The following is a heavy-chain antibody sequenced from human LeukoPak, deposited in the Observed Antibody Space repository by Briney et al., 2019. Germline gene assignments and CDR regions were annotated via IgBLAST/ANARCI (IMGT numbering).Heavy chain of an antibody. CDR2: ISAYNGNT. V-gene: IGHV1-18*01. CDR1: GYTFTSYG. D-gene: IGHD3-10*01. Sequence: ASVKVSCKASGYTFTSYGISWVRQAPGQGLEWMGWISAYNGNTNYAQKLQGRVTMTRSTSISTAYMELSSLRSEDTAVYYCARPPSIGGSYYYYGMDVWGQGTTVTVSS. CDR3: ARPPSIGGSYYYYGMDV. J-gene: IGHJ6*02.